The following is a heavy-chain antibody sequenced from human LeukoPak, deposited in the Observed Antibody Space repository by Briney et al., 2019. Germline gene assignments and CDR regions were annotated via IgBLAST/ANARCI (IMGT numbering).Heavy chain of an antibody. Sequence: SETLSLTCAVSAYSISSGYYWGWIRQPPGKGLEWIGSFYHSGSTYYNPSLKSRVIISVDTSKNQFSLKLSSVTAADTAVYYCARHDFYSNYPHNWFDPWGQGTLVTVSS. J-gene: IGHJ5*02. D-gene: IGHD4-11*01. V-gene: IGHV4-38-2*01. CDR3: ARHDFYSNYPHNWFDP. CDR2: FYHSGST. CDR1: AYSISSGYY.